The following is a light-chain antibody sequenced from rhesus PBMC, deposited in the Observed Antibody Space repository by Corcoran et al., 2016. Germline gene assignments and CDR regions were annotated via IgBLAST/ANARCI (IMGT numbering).Light chain of an antibody. CDR1: QSIGSW. J-gene: IGKJ1*01. CDR3: LQYSSSPWT. Sequence: DIQMTQSPSSLSASVGDTVTITCRASQSIGSWLDWYQQKPGKAPKLLIYKASSLQSGVPSRFSGSGSGTDFTLTINSLQPEDFATYYCLQYSSSPWTFGQGTKVEIK. V-gene: IGKV1-22*01. CDR2: KAS.